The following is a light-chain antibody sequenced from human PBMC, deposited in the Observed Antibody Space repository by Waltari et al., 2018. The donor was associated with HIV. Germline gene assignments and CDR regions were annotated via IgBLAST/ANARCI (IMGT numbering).Light chain of an antibody. J-gene: IGKJ1*01. V-gene: IGKV4-1*01. Sequence: DIVLTQSPDSLAVSLGERATMNCKSRQKILFSSTNKNYLSGYQQRPGQPPRLLIYWASSRESGVPERFTGSGSGTNFTLTISRLQADDVAVYFCQQYYSTPRTFGQGTKV. CDR2: WAS. CDR3: QQYYSTPRT. CDR1: QKILFSSTNKNY.